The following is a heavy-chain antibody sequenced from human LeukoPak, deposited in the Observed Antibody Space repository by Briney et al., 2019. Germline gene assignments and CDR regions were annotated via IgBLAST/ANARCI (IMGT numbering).Heavy chain of an antibody. D-gene: IGHD1-26*01. CDR2: ISSNSRYI. J-gene: IGHJ3*02. CDR3: ARGHIDSASYYGEVI. Sequence: TGGSLRLSCAASGFTFSTYSMSWVRQAPGKGLEWVSSISSNSRYIYYADSLKGRFTISRDNAKNSLYLQMNSLRVEDTAVYYCARGHIDSASYYGEVIWGQGTMVTVSS. V-gene: IGHV3-21*01. CDR1: GFTFSTYS.